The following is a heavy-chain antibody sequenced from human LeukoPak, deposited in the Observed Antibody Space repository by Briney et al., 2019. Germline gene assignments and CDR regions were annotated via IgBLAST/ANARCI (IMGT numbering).Heavy chain of an antibody. V-gene: IGHV3-23*01. CDR3: AKYRGFGDSYDS. Sequence: PGGSLRLSCVVSGFPFSTYATSWIRQSPGKGLEWVSSIGNTGGNIYYADSVKGRFTISRDNSKNTLYLQMNSLRAEDTAVYYCAKYRGFGDSYDSWGQGTLVTVSS. J-gene: IGHJ4*02. D-gene: IGHD3-10*01. CDR1: GFPFSTYA. CDR2: IGNTGGNI.